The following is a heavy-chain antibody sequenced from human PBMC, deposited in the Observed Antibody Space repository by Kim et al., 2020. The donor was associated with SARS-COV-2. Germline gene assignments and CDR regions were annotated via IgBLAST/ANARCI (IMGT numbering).Heavy chain of an antibody. CDR3: ARGVAATPVDY. CDR2: T. Sequence: TKYSQKFQGRVTITRDTSASTAYMELSSLRSEDTAVYYCARGVAATPVDYWGQGTLVTVSS. V-gene: IGHV1-3*01. D-gene: IGHD2-15*01. J-gene: IGHJ4*02.